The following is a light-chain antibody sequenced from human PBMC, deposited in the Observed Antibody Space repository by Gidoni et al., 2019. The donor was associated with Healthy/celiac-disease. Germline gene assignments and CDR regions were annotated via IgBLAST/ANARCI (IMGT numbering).Light chain of an antibody. CDR3: VLYMGSGIWV. J-gene: IGLJ3*02. CDR1: SGSVSTSYY. CDR2: STN. Sequence: QTVVTQQPSFSVSPGGTVTLTCGLSSGSVSTSYYPSWYQQTPGPAPRTLIYSTNPRSSGVPDLFSGSILGNKAALTITGAQADDESDYYCVLYMGSGIWVFGGGTKLTVL. V-gene: IGLV8-61*01.